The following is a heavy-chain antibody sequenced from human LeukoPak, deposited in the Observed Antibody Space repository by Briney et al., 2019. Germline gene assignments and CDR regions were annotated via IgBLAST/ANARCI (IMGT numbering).Heavy chain of an antibody. CDR2: IYYSGST. D-gene: IGHD1-26*01. Sequence: SETLSLTCTVPGYSISSYYWSWIRQPPGKVLEWIGQIYYSGSTNYNHSLKSRVTISVDTSKNQFSLELSSVSAADTAVYYCEREGGSYSSHAFDIWSQGKMVTVSS. J-gene: IGHJ3*02. V-gene: IGHV4-59*01. CDR1: GYSISSYY. CDR3: EREGGSYSSHAFDI.